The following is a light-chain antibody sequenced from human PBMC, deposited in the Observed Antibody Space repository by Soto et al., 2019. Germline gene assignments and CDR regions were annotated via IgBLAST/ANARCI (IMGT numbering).Light chain of an antibody. CDR3: QQANSFPIT. CDR2: ESS. Sequence: EIVLTQSPVTLSLSPWERATLSCRASQNVANYLDWYQQKPGQAPRLLIYESSNRATGIAARFSGSGSGTDFTLTISSLQPEDFATYYCQQANSFPITFGQGTRLEIK. CDR1: QNVANY. V-gene: IGKV3-11*01. J-gene: IGKJ5*01.